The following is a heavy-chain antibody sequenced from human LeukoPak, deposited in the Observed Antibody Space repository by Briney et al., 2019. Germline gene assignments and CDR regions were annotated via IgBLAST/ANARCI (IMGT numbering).Heavy chain of an antibody. Sequence: GGSLRLSCAASGFTFSSYWMHWVRQAAGKGLVWVSHINRDGSSTSHADSVKGRFTISRNNAKNTLYLQMNSLRAEDTAVYYCARDSNYGMDVWGQGTTVTVSS. J-gene: IGHJ6*02. V-gene: IGHV3-74*01. D-gene: IGHD4-11*01. CDR2: INRDGSST. CDR3: ARDSNYGMDV. CDR1: GFTFSSYW.